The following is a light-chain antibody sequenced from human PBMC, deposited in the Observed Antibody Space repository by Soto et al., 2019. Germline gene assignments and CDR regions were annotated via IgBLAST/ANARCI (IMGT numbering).Light chain of an antibody. J-gene: IGKJ1*01. V-gene: IGKV3-15*01. Sequence: EIVMTQSPATLSVSPGERATLSCRASQRVSSNLAWYQQKPGQAPRLLIYGASTRATGIPARFSGSGSGTEFTLTISSLQSEDFAVYYCQQYNNWPQWTFGQGTTVEIK. CDR3: QQYNNWPQWT. CDR2: GAS. CDR1: QRVSSN.